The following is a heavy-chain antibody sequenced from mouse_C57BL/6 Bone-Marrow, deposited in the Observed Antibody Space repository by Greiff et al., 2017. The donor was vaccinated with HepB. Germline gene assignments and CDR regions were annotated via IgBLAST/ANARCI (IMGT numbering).Heavy chain of an antibody. D-gene: IGHD1-1*01. Sequence: VQLKESGPELVKPGASVKISCKASGYTFTDYYINWVKQRPGQGLEWIGWIFPGSGSTYYNEKFKGKATLTVDKSSSTAYMLLSSLTSEDSAVYFCARERGFITTPFDYWGQGTTLTVSS. CDR3: ARERGFITTPFDY. CDR1: GYTFTDYY. V-gene: IGHV1-75*01. J-gene: IGHJ2*01. CDR2: IFPGSGST.